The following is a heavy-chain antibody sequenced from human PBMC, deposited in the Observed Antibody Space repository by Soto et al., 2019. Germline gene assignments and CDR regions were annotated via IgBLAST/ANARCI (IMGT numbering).Heavy chain of an antibody. D-gene: IGHD3-10*01. CDR3: ARGITMVRGVISPFDY. J-gene: IGHJ4*02. CDR1: GGSISISSYY. CDR2: IYYSGST. V-gene: IGHV4-39*07. Sequence: PSDTLSLTCTVSGGSISISSYYWGWIRQPPGKGLEWIGSIYYSGSTYYNPSLKSRVTISVDTSKNQFSLKLSSVTAADTAVYYCARGITMVRGVISPFDYWGQGTLVTVSS.